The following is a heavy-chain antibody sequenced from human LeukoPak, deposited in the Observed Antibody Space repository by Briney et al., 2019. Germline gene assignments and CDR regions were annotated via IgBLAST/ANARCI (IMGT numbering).Heavy chain of an antibody. CDR2: INPNNGGT. V-gene: IGHV1-2*02. CDR3: ARDSSGWYPKYYFDY. J-gene: IGHJ4*02. Sequence: ASVKVSCKASGYTFTGYYIHWVRQAPGQGLELMGWINPNNGGTNYAQKFQGRVTMTRDTSISTAYMELSRLRSDDTAVYYCARDSSGWYPKYYFDYWGQGTLVTVSS. CDR1: GYTFTGYY. D-gene: IGHD6-19*01.